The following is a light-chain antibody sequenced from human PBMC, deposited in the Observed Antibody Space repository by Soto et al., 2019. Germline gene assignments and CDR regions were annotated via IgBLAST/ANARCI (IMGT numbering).Light chain of an antibody. Sequence: QSALTQPASVSGSPGQSITISCTGTSSDVGGYNYVSWYQQHPGKAPKLMIYDVSNRPSGVSNRFSGSKSGNTASLTISGLQSEDGADYYCSSYISRSSVVFCGGTKLTVL. CDR1: SSDVGGYNY. CDR3: SSYISRSSVV. J-gene: IGLJ2*01. CDR2: DVS. V-gene: IGLV2-14*01.